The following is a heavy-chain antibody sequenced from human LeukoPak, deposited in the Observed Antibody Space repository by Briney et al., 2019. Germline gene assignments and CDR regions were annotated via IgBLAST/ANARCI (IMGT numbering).Heavy chain of an antibody. Sequence: GESLKISWKASGYSFTTYWIGWVRQMPGRGLEWMGMIYPGDFDTNYRPSFQGHVTISADRSISTAYLQWSSLKASDTAMYYCARHHSSIWAPFDYWGQGTLVTVSS. V-gene: IGHV5-51*01. CDR3: ARHHSSIWAPFDY. J-gene: IGHJ4*02. CDR2: IYPGDFDT. CDR1: GYSFTTYW. D-gene: IGHD6-13*01.